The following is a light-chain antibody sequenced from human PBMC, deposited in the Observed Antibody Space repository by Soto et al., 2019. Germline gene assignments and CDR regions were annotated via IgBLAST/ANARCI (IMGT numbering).Light chain of an antibody. Sequence: GDRVTITCRATQSISSWLXXYXXKXGXXXKXXXSDASSLQTEVPSRFSGSGSGTEFTLTISSLQPDDFATYYCQQYSTYPITFGQGTRLEIK. CDR1: QSISSW. CDR3: QQYSTYPIT. V-gene: IGKV1-5*01. CDR2: DAS. J-gene: IGKJ5*01.